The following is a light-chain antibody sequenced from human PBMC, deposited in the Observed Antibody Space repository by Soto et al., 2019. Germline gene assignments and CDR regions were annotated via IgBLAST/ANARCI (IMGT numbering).Light chain of an antibody. Sequence: IQMTQSPSSLSASVGDRVTIPCRASQDISIYLAWYQQKPGKTPNLLIYAASTLQSGVPSRFRGSGSGTEFILTISSLQHEDVATYYCQYYNSVPWTFGPGTKVEIK. V-gene: IGKV1-27*01. CDR1: QDISIY. CDR2: AAS. CDR3: QYYNSVPWT. J-gene: IGKJ1*01.